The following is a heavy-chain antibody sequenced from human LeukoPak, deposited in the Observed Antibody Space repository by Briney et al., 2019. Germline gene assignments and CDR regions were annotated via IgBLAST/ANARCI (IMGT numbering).Heavy chain of an antibody. J-gene: IGHJ3*01. D-gene: IGHD1-26*01. V-gene: IGHV3-23*01. Sequence: GGSLRLSCSVSGFTFSSFAMSWVRQAPGKGLDWVSAISGSGDTTNYAGSVKGRFTITRDNSKNTLYLEMNNLRAEDTALYCCAKMFGSISYYNDGFDFWGQGTRVTVSS. CDR1: GFTFSSFA. CDR2: ISGSGDTT. CDR3: AKMFGSISYYNDGFDF.